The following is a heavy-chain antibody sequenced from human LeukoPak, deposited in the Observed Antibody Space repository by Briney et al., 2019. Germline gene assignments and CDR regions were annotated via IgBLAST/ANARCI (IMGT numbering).Heavy chain of an antibody. Sequence: GASVKVSCKASGYTFTSYAMHWVRQAPGQGLEWMGWMNAGNGNTKYSQKFQGRVSISRDTSATTAYTELSSLTSEDTAVYYCARDATYCRGSTCSYYGLDVWGQGTTVTVSS. CDR1: GYTFTSYA. J-gene: IGHJ6*02. CDR2: MNAGNGNT. CDR3: ARDATYCRGSTCSYYGLDV. V-gene: IGHV1-3*01. D-gene: IGHD2-15*01.